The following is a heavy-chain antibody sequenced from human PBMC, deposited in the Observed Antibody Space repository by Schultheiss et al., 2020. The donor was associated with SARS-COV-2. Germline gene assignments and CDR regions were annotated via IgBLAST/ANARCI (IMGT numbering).Heavy chain of an antibody. CDR3: AKGPDAWELLYYFDY. CDR2: IYYSGST. J-gene: IGHJ4*02. V-gene: IGHV4-39*07. Sequence: SQTLSLTCTVSGGSISSSSYYWGWIRQPPGKGLEWIGSIYYSGSTYYNPSLKSRVTISVDTSKNQVSLKLSSVTAADTAVYYCAKGPDAWELLYYFDYWGQGTLVTVSS. D-gene: IGHD1-26*01. CDR1: GGSISSSSYY.